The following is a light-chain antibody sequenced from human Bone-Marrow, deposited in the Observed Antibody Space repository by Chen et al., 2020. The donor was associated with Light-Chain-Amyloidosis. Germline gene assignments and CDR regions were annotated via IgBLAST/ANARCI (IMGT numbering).Light chain of an antibody. CDR3: QAWDSSTVV. J-gene: IGLJ2*01. CDR1: KLEDKS. CDR2: RDT. Sequence: SYELLQPPSMSVSPGQTATITCSGEKLEDKSVCWYQQKPGQSPVLVIYRDTKRPSGIPERFSGANSGNTATLTISGTQALDEADFYCQAWDSSTVVFGGGTRLTVL. V-gene: IGLV3-1*01.